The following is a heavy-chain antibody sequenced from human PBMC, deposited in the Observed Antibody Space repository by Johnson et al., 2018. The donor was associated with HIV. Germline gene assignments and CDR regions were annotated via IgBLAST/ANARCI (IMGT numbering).Heavy chain of an antibody. CDR1: GFTFSSYA. CDR3: AKTGGIAARLTPSPAFDI. Sequence: VQLVESGGGLVQPGGSLRPSCAVSGFTFSSYAMSWVRQAPGQGLEWVSAISGSGGSTYYADSVKGRFTISRDNSKNTLYLQMNSLRAEDTAVYYCAKTGGIAARLTPSPAFDIWGQGTMVTVSS. CDR2: ISGSGGST. J-gene: IGHJ3*02. D-gene: IGHD6-6*01. V-gene: IGHV3-23*04.